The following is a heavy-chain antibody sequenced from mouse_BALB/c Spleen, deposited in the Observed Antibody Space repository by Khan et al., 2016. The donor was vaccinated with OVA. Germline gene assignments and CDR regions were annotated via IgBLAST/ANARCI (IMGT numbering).Heavy chain of an antibody. V-gene: IGHV2-2*01. Sequence: QVQLKQSGPGLVQPSQSLSITCTVSGSSLTTYGIHWVRQSPGKGLEWLGVIWSGGSTDSNAPFKSRLSISKDNSKSQVFFKLNSLQADDTAIYYCARSSYRYDFTYWGQGTLVTVAA. J-gene: IGHJ3*01. D-gene: IGHD2-12*01. CDR2: IWSGGST. CDR3: ARSSYRYDFTY. CDR1: GSSLTTYG.